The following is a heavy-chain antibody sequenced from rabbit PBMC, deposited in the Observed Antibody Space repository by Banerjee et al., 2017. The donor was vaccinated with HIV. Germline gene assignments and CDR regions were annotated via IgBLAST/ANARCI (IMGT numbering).Heavy chain of an antibody. Sequence: QSLEESGGDLVKPGASLTLTCTASGFSFSSSYYMCWVRQAPGKGLEWIACIYAGSSGSTYYASWAKGRFTISKTSSTTVTLQMTSLTAADTATYFCARSTSSGYYIPLNLWGQGTLVTVS. D-gene: IGHD1-1*01. J-gene: IGHJ4*01. CDR3: ARSTSSGYYIPLNL. V-gene: IGHV1S40*01. CDR2: IYAGSSGST. CDR1: GFSFSSSYY.